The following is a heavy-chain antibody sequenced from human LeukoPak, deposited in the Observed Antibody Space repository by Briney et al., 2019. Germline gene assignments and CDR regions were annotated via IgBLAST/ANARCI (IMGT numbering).Heavy chain of an antibody. CDR1: GGSISSSSYY. CDR2: IYYSGST. V-gene: IGHV4-39*07. D-gene: IGHD5-24*01. J-gene: IGHJ3*01. Sequence: SETLSLTCTVSGGSISSSSYYWGWIRQPPGKGLEWIGSIYYSGSTYYNPSLKSRVTISVDGSKNQFFLSLSSVTAADTAFYYCARDSLEDAFAFWGQGTMVTVSS. CDR3: ARDSLEDAFAF.